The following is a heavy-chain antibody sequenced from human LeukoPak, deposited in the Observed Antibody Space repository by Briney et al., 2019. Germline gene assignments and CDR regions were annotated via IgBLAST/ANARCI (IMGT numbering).Heavy chain of an antibody. CDR2: IYHSGIT. CDR1: GYSITSDYY. V-gene: IGHV4-38-2*02. Sequence: PSETLSLTCAVSGYSITSDYYWGWIRQSPGKGLEWIGSIYHSGITHYNPSLKSRVTISVDTSNNQFSLRLSSVTAADKAVYYCAREVGRRSSYSYWGQGTPVTVSS. D-gene: IGHD3-3*01. J-gene: IGHJ4*02. CDR3: AREVGRRSSYSY.